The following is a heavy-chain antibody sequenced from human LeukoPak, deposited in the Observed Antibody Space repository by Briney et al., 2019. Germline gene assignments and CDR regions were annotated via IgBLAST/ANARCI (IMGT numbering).Heavy chain of an antibody. J-gene: IGHJ6*02. Sequence: GGSLRLSCAASGFTFSSYGMHWVRQAPGKGPEWVAFIRYDGSNKYYADSVKGRFTISRDNSKNTLYLQMNSLRAEDTAVYYCARERRGYCSSTSCYDDRGPYYYGMDVWGQGTTVTVSS. CDR2: IRYDGSNK. D-gene: IGHD2-2*01. CDR1: GFTFSSYG. CDR3: ARERRGYCSSTSCYDDRGPYYYGMDV. V-gene: IGHV3-30*02.